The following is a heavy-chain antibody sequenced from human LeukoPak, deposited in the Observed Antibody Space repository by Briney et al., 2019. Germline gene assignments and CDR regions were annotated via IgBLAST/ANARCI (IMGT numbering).Heavy chain of an antibody. D-gene: IGHD6-19*01. CDR3: ARGGLSSGWYG. Sequence: PSETLSLTCTVSGGSISSYYWSWIRQPPGKGLEWIGYSFFSGSTNYNPSLESRVTISPDTSKNQFSLRLNSVTAADTAVYYCARGGLSSGWYGWGQGTLVTVSS. CDR2: SFFSGST. CDR1: GGSISSYY. V-gene: IGHV4-59*01. J-gene: IGHJ4*02.